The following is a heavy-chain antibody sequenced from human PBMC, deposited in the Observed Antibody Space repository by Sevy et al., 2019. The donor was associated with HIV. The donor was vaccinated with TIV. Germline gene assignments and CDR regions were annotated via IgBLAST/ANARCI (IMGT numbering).Heavy chain of an antibody. Sequence: GGSLRLSCAASGFTFSNAWMSWVRQAPGKGLEWVGRIKSKTDGGTTDYAAPVKGRFTISRDDSKNTVYLQMNSLKTEDTAVYYCTTDWGTLGTGEPKFDYWGQGTLVTVSS. J-gene: IGHJ4*02. CDR2: IKSKTDGGTT. CDR3: TTDWGTLGTGEPKFDY. D-gene: IGHD7-27*01. V-gene: IGHV3-15*01. CDR1: GFTFSNAW.